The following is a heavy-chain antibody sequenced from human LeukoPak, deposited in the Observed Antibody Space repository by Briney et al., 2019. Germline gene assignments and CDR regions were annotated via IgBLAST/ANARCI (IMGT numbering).Heavy chain of an antibody. D-gene: IGHD2-8*01. CDR2: IYHSGST. Sequence: SETLSLTCAVSGGSISSSNWWSWVRQPPGKGLEWIGEIYHSGSTTYNTSLKSRVTISVDKSKNQFSLKLSSVTAADTAVYYCAREIDCTNGVCYYQDYWGQGTLATVSS. CDR1: GGSISSSNW. V-gene: IGHV4-4*02. CDR3: AREIDCTNGVCYYQDY. J-gene: IGHJ4*02.